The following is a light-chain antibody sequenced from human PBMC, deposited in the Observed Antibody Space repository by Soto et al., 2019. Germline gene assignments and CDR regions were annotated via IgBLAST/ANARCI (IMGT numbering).Light chain of an antibody. Sequence: DIQMTQSPPDMSASVGAGVTLTCRASQGISNGLAWFQQKPGQVPKRLIYAASSLQSGVPSRFSGSGSGTEFTLTITNLQPEDSATYYCLQHNNYPRTFGQGTKVEI. J-gene: IGKJ1*01. CDR3: LQHNNYPRT. CDR2: AAS. V-gene: IGKV1-17*03. CDR1: QGISNG.